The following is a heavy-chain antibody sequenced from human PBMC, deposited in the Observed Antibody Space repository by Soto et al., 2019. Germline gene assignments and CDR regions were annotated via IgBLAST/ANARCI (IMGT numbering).Heavy chain of an antibody. D-gene: IGHD3-16*01. Sequence: SETLSLTCTVSGGSTSSDNYWSWIRQPPGKGLEWIGHIYYSGNTDYNPSLKSRLATSIDTSKNQFSLKLSSVTAADTAVYFCAREGGESSDGLYYFDSWGQGSLVTSPQ. CDR3: AREGGESSDGLYYFDS. CDR2: IYYSGNT. CDR1: GGSTSSDNY. J-gene: IGHJ4*02. V-gene: IGHV4-30-4*01.